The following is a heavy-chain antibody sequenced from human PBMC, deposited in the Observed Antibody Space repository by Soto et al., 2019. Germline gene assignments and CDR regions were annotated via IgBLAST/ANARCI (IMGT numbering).Heavy chain of an antibody. CDR3: ARHSFIGYPLYVLAF. CDR2: IFPSDSDT. CDR1: GYIFNNHW. V-gene: IGHV5-51*01. Sequence: VESLKISCKASGYIFNNHWIGWVRQMPGKGLEWMGIIFPSDSDTRYSPSFQGQVTISADKSITTAYLQWSSLKASETAKYYCARHSFIGYPLYVLAFWGQGTTVTVSS. D-gene: IGHD2-2*02. J-gene: IGHJ6*02.